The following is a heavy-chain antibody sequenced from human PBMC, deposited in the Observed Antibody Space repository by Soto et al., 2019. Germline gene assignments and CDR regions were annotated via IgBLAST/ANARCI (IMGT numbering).Heavy chain of an antibody. J-gene: IGHJ4*02. D-gene: IGHD3-22*01. V-gene: IGHV3-23*01. CDR2: ISGSGGTT. Sequence: GGSLRLSCAASGFTFSSYAMSWXRQAPGKGLEWVSAISGSGGTTYYADSVKGRFTFSRDNSKNTLYLQMNSLRAEDTAVYYCAKDQYYDSSGYYSKYLFDYWGQGTLVPVSS. CDR1: GFTFSSYA. CDR3: AKDQYYDSSGYYSKYLFDY.